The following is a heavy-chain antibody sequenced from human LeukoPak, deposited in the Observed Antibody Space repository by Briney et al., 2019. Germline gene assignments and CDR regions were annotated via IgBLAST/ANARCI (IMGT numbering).Heavy chain of an antibody. Sequence: ASVKVSCKASGFTFTSSAMQWVRQARGQRLEWIGWIVVGSGNTNYAQKFQERVTITRDMSTSTAYMELSSLRSEDTAVYHCAAFFPIVGATSGIDPWGQGTLVTVSS. J-gene: IGHJ5*02. CDR1: GFTFTSSA. D-gene: IGHD1-26*01. CDR2: IVVGSGNT. CDR3: AAFFPIVGATSGIDP. V-gene: IGHV1-58*02.